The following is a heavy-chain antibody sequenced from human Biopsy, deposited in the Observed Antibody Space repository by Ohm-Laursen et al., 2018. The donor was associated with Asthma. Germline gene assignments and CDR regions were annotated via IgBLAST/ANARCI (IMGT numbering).Heavy chain of an antibody. CDR3: ARDLSGYCTSSACYGFDS. J-gene: IGHJ5*01. V-gene: IGHV4-31*03. CDR2: INYSGST. CDR1: GGSLSSGPYY. D-gene: IGHD2-8*01. Sequence: TLSLTCTVPGGSLSSGPYYWSWVRQHPGEGLEWIGYINYSGSTFYSPSLESRVTVSVDTSKNQFSLKLSSVTAADTAVYYCARDLSGYCTSSACYGFDSWGQGTLVTVSS.